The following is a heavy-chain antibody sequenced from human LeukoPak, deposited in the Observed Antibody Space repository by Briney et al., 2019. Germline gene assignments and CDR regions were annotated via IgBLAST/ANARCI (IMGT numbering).Heavy chain of an antibody. CDR1: GGSISGYY. J-gene: IGHJ4*02. Sequence: SETLSLTCTVSGGSISGYYWSWIRQPPGKGLEGIGYIYYSGSTNYNPSLKTRVTISADTSKNQFSLKLSSVTAADTAVYYCARGGYTYDYDYWGQGTLVTVSS. V-gene: IGHV4-59*01. CDR2: IYYSGST. CDR3: ARGGYTYDYDY. D-gene: IGHD5-18*01.